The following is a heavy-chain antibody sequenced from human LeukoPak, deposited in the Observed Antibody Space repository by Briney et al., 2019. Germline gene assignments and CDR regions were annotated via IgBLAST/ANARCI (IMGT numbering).Heavy chain of an antibody. CDR1: GFTFSSYG. CDR2: ISGSGGST. J-gene: IGHJ6*03. Sequence: PGGSLRLSCAASGFTFSSYGVSWVRQAPGKGLEWVSAISGSGGSTYYADSVKGRFTISRDNSKNTLYLQMNSLRAEDTAVYYCAKDLRREVVVVPAAIRGDYYYYYMDVWGKGTTVTISS. CDR3: AKDLRREVVVVPAAIRGDYYYYYMDV. V-gene: IGHV3-23*01. D-gene: IGHD2-2*02.